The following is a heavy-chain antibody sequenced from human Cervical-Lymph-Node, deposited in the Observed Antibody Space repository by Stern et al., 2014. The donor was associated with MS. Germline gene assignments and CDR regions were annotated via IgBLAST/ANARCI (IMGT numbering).Heavy chain of an antibody. V-gene: IGHV4-31*03. Sequence: QVQLQESGPGLVKPSQTLSLTCIVSGASIKTIGYFWSWVRQPPGKGLEWIGFISHSGVTFYNETLKSRVTLSQDTSANQFSLRLTSVTAADTALYFCMRGDYWGRGILVAVSS. CDR1: GASIKTIGYF. CDR2: ISHSGVT. CDR3: MRGDY. J-gene: IGHJ4*02.